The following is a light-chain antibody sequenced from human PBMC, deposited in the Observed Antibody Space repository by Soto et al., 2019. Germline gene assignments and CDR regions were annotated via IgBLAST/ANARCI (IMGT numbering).Light chain of an antibody. Sequence: DIQLTQSPSFLSASVGDRVTITCRASQGISSYLAWYQQKPGKAPKLLIYGASTLQSGVPSRFSGSGSGTDFTLTISSLQPEDFATYYCQQLNSYPWTFGQGTKVEIK. V-gene: IGKV1-9*01. J-gene: IGKJ1*01. CDR2: GAS. CDR1: QGISSY. CDR3: QQLNSYPWT.